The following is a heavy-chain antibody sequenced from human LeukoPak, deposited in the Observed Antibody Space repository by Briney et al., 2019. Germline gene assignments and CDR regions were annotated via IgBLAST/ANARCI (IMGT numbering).Heavy chain of an antibody. D-gene: IGHD3-3*01. CDR1: GVSISSYY. CDR3: ARSIYDFWSGRYYYCMDV. Sequence: PSETLSLTCTVSGVSISSYYWSWIRQPPGKGLEWIGYIYYSGSTNYNPSLKSRVTISVDTSKNQFSLKLSSVTAADTAVYYCARSIYDFWSGRYYYCMDVWGKGTTVTVSS. J-gene: IGHJ6*03. V-gene: IGHV4-59*01. CDR2: IYYSGST.